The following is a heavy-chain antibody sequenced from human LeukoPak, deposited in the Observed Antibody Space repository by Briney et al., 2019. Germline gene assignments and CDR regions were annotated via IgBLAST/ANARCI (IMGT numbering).Heavy chain of an antibody. J-gene: IGHJ4*02. CDR2: IYYSGST. CDR3: ARGQAAVASEGFDY. Sequence: PSETLSLTCTVSGGSISSDNYYWGWIRQPPGKGLEWIGTIYYSGSTYYNPSLKSRVNISVDTSKNQISLILNSVTAADTAVYYCARGQAAVASEGFDYWGQGTLVTVSS. CDR1: GGSISSDNYY. D-gene: IGHD6-19*01. V-gene: IGHV4-39*01.